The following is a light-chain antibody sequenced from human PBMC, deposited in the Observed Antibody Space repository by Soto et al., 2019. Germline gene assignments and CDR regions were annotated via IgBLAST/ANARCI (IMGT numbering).Light chain of an antibody. CDR2: WAS. CDR1: QSLLYTSNNKNY. CDR3: HQYYNTPPWT. Sequence: DVVMTQSPDSLAVSLGERATINCKSSQSLLYTSNNKNYLAWYQHKPGQPPKLLIYWASTRESGVPDRFSSSGSGTDFTLTISSLQAEDVAVYYCHQYYNTPPWTFGQGTKVEIK. V-gene: IGKV4-1*01. J-gene: IGKJ1*01.